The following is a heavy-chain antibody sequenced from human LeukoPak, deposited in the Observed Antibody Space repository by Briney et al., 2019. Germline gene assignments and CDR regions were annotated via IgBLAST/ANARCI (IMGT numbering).Heavy chain of an antibody. V-gene: IGHV3-20*01. Sequence: PGGSLRLSCAASGFTFDDHGMSWVRQAPGKGLEWVSGINWNGGSTGYADSVKGRFTISRDNAKNSLYLQMNSLRAEDTALYHCARVGRYCSSTSCHNWFDPWGQGTLVTVSS. J-gene: IGHJ5*02. CDR3: ARVGRYCSSTSCHNWFDP. CDR1: GFTFDDHG. CDR2: INWNGGST. D-gene: IGHD2-2*01.